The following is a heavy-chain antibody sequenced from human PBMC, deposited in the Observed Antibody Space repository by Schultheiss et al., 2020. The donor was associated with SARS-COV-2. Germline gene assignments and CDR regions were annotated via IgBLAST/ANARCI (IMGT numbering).Heavy chain of an antibody. CDR2: IIPIFGTA. D-gene: IGHD5-24*01. V-gene: IGHV1-69*13. CDR3: ASYEMATKRCFDY. Sequence: SVKVSCKASGGTFSSYAISWVRQAPGQGLEWMGGIIPIFGTANYAQKFQGRVTITADESTSTAYMELSSLRSEDTAVYYCASYEMATKRCFDYWGQGTLVTVSS. J-gene: IGHJ4*02. CDR1: GGTFSSYA.